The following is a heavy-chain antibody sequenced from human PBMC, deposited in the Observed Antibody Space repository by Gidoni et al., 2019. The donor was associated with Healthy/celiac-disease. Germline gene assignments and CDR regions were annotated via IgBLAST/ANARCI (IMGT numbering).Heavy chain of an antibody. V-gene: IGHV3-21*01. Sequence: EVQLVESGGGLVKPGGSLRLSCAASVFPFCSYSMNWVRQAPGKGLEWVSSSSSSSSYIYYADSVKGRFTISRANAKNSLYLQMNSLRAEDTAVYYCARDPSSSWPIFDYWGQGTLVTVSS. CDR2: SSSSSSYI. CDR3: ARDPSSSWPIFDY. CDR1: VFPFCSYS. D-gene: IGHD6-13*01. J-gene: IGHJ4*02.